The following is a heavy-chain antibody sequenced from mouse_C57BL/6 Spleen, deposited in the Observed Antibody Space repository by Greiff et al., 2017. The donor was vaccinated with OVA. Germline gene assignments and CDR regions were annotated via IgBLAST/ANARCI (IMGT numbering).Heavy chain of an antibody. CDR1: GYSITSGYY. CDR3: ARGGYDYAMDY. CDR2: ISYDGSN. D-gene: IGHD2-2*01. J-gene: IGHJ4*01. Sequence: EVQLVESGPGLVKPSQSLSLTCSVTGYSITSGYYWNWIRQFPGNKLEWMGYISYDGSNNYNPSLKNRISITRDTSKNQFFLKLNSVTTEDTATYYCARGGYDYAMDYWGQGTSVTVSS. V-gene: IGHV3-6*01.